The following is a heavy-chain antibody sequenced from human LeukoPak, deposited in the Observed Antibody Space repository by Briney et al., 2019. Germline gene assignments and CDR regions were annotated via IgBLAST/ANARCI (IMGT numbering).Heavy chain of an antibody. J-gene: IGHJ3*02. D-gene: IGHD3-3*01. CDR1: GFTFTSYV. V-gene: IGHV3-23*01. CDR2: ISGSGGST. Sequence: QPGGSLRLSCAASGFTFTSYVINWVRQAPGQGLEWVSAISGSGGSTYYADSVKGRFTISRDNSKKTLYLQMNSLRAEDTAVYYCAKESFWSTNAFDIWGQGTMVTVSS. CDR3: AKESFWSTNAFDI.